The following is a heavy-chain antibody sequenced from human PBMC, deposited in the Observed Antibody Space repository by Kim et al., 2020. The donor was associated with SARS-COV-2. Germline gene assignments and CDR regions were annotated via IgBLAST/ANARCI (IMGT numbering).Heavy chain of an antibody. J-gene: IGHJ4*02. Sequence: GGSLRLSCAASGFTFDDYTMHWVRQAPGKGLEWVSLISWDGGSTYYADSVKGRFTISRDNSKNSLYLQMNSLRTEDTALYYCAKDISTGSWYFDYWGQGTLVTVSS. V-gene: IGHV3-43*01. D-gene: IGHD6-13*01. CDR3: AKDISTGSWYFDY. CDR2: ISWDGGST. CDR1: GFTFDDYT.